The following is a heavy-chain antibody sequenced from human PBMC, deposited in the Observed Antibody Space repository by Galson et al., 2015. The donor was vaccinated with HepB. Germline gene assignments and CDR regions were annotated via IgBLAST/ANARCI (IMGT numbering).Heavy chain of an antibody. Sequence: SLRLSCAASGFTFSSYWMSWVRQAPGKGLEWVANIKQDGSEKYYVDSVKGRFTISRDSAKNSLYLQMNSLRAEDTAVYYCASVAVIDWLLYLDYWGQGTLVTVSS. CDR1: GFTFSSYW. J-gene: IGHJ4*02. CDR2: IKQDGSEK. D-gene: IGHD3-9*01. V-gene: IGHV3-7*01. CDR3: ASVAVIDWLLYLDY.